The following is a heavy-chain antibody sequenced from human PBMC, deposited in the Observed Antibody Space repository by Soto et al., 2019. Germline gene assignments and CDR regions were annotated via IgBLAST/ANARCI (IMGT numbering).Heavy chain of an antibody. CDR2: IWYDGSNK. D-gene: IGHD1-26*01. Sequence: QVQLVESGGGVVQPGRSLRLSCAASGFTFSSYGMHWVRKAPGKGLEWVAVIWYDGSNKYYADSGKGRFPISRDNSKNPLYLQMNSLRAEDTAVYYCARDFGAVGGSLPRWSQGTLVTVSS. CDR1: GFTFSSYG. CDR3: ARDFGAVGGSLPR. V-gene: IGHV3-33*01. J-gene: IGHJ4*02.